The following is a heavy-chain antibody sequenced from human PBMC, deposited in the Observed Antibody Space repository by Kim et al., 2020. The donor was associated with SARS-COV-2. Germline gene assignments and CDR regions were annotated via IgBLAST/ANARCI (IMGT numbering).Heavy chain of an antibody. Sequence: GGSLRLSCAASGFIFNTYAMTWVRQAPGKGLEWISGISGSGRTTHYADSVKGRFTISRDNSEETLSLQMNSLRGEDTAVYNCAISDYDYVWGTYRLINDWGQGTLVTVSS. CDR2: ISGSGRTT. D-gene: IGHD3-16*02. CDR1: GFIFNTYA. V-gene: IGHV3-23*01. CDR3: AISDYDYVWGTYRLIND. J-gene: IGHJ4*02.